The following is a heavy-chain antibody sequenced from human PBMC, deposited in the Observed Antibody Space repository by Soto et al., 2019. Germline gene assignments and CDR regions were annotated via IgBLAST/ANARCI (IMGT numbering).Heavy chain of an antibody. CDR2: VYPGDSDI. J-gene: IGHJ4*02. CDR1: GYKFTWDW. CDR3: TRSEQLYTFDS. D-gene: IGHD6-6*01. V-gene: IGHV5-51*01. Sequence: GESLKISCKASGYKFTWDWIGWVRQMPGKGLELMGVVYPGDSDIRYSPSFQGPVIISADKSITTAYLQWSSLKASDTAMYYCTRSEQLYTFDSWGQGTLVTVSS.